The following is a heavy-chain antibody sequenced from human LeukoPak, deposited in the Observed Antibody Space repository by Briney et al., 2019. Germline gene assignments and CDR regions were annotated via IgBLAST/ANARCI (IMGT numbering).Heavy chain of an antibody. J-gene: IGHJ3*02. CDR1: GFTFSGSA. V-gene: IGHV3-73*01. D-gene: IGHD2-2*01. Sequence: GGSLKLSCAASGFTFSGSAMHWVRQASGKGLEWVGRIRSKANSYATAYAASVKGRFTISRDDSKNTAYLQMNSLKTEDTAVYYCTRRPDMALDYIVVVPAATYDAFDIWGQGTMVTVSS. CDR2: IRSKANSYAT. CDR3: TRRPDMALDYIVVVPAATYDAFDI.